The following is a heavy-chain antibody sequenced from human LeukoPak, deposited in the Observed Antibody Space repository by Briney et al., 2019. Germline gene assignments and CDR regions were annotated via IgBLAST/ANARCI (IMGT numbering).Heavy chain of an antibody. D-gene: IGHD2-21*02. Sequence: GGSLRLSCAASEFSVGSNYMTWVRQAPGKGLEWVSLIYSGGSTYYADSVKGRFTISRDNSKNTLYLQMNSLRAEDTAVYYCARERLHIVVVTAIRGQTYYMDVWGKGTTVTVSS. CDR1: EFSVGSNY. J-gene: IGHJ6*03. CDR3: ARERLHIVVVTAIRGQTYYMDV. V-gene: IGHV3-66*01. CDR2: IYSGGST.